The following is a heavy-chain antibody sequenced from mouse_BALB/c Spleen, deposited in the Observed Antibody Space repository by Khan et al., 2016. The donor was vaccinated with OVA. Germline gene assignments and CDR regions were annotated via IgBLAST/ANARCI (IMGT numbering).Heavy chain of an antibody. CDR2: IDPDNGYT. CDR3: ARSGLSRWFAY. J-gene: IGHJ3*01. Sequence: VQLKQSGAELVRPGASVKLSCKASGFNITDYYMHWVKQRPGQGLVWIGSIDPDNGYTIYNPKFKGKASITTDTSSNTAYLQLSSLTSEDTAVYYCARSGLSRWFAYWGQGTLVTVSA. V-gene: IGHV14-1*02. CDR1: GFNITDYY. D-gene: IGHD1-3*01.